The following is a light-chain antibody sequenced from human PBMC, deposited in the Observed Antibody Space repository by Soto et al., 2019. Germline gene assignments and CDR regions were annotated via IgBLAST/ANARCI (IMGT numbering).Light chain of an antibody. CDR2: GSS. Sequence: DSVMTQSPGTLSLSPGDRVTLSCRASQSVSSSNLACYQQRPGQAPRLFIDGSSSRSSGIPDRFSGSGSETVSTLTISRLQPEDFAVYAYQHGGTSLTFGGGTKVEIK. CDR3: QHGGTSLT. J-gene: IGKJ4*01. CDR1: QSVSSSN. V-gene: IGKV3-20*01.